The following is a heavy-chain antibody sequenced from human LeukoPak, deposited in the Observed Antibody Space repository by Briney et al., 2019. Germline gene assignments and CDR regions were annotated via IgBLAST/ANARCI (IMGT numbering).Heavy chain of an antibody. Sequence: ASVKVSCKASGYTFTSYYMHWVRQAPGQGLEWMGIINPSGGSTSYAQKFQGRVTMTRDTSTSTVYMELSSLRSEDTAVYYCERDPNLQGYSSSLYYYYYGMDVWGQGTTVTVSS. CDR3: ERDPNLQGYSSSLYYYYYGMDV. CDR2: INPSGGST. D-gene: IGHD6-6*01. CDR1: GYTFTSYY. J-gene: IGHJ6*02. V-gene: IGHV1-46*01.